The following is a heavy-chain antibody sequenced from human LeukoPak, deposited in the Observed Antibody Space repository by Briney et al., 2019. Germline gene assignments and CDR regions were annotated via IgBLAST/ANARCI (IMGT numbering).Heavy chain of an antibody. V-gene: IGHV4-34*01. J-gene: IGHJ4*02. CDR1: YGSFSGYY. CDR3: ARVHGYYDILTGYYRYYFDY. CDR2: INHSGST. Sequence: SETLSLTCAVYYGSFSGYYWTWIRQPPGKGLEWIGEINHSGSTNYNPSLKSRVTISVDTSKNQFSLKLTSVTAADTAVYYCARVHGYYDILTGYYRYYFDYWGQGTLVTVSS. D-gene: IGHD3-9*01.